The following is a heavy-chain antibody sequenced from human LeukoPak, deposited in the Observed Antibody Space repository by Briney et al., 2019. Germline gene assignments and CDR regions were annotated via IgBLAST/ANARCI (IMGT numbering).Heavy chain of an antibody. Sequence: PGGSLRLSCAASGFTFSSYTMNWVRQAPGKGLEWVSSISSSSSHIYYADSVKGRFTISRDNAKNSLYLQMNSLRAEDTAVYYCARDLPYENFDYWGQGTLVTVSS. V-gene: IGHV3-21*01. CDR2: ISSSSSHI. D-gene: IGHD2-8*01. J-gene: IGHJ4*02. CDR3: ARDLPYENFDY. CDR1: GFTFSSYT.